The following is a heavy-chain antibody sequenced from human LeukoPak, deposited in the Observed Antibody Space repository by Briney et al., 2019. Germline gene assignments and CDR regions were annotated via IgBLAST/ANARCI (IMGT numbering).Heavy chain of an antibody. CDR2: INHSGST. Sequence: SETLSLTCAVYGGSFSGYYWSWIRQPPGKGLEWIGEINHSGSTNYNPSLKSRVTISVDTSKNQFSLKLSSVTAADTAVYYCARGRGSLGYSYGYAYFDYWGQGTLVTVSS. CDR1: GGSFSGYY. J-gene: IGHJ4*02. V-gene: IGHV4-34*01. CDR3: ARGRGSLGYSYGYAYFDY. D-gene: IGHD5-18*01.